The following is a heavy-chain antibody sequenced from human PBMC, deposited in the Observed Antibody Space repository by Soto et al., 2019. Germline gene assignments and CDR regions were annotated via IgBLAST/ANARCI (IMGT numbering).Heavy chain of an antibody. Sequence: ASVKVSCKASGYTFTGYYMHWVRKAPGQGLEGMGWINPNSGGTTYAQRFQGWVTMTRETSMSTAYLELSRLRSDDTAVYYCARGGSLVFGELSDYYYGMDVCGQGTSV. D-gene: IGHD3-16*02. CDR2: INPNSGGT. CDR3: ARGGSLVFGELSDYYYGMDV. J-gene: IGHJ6*02. V-gene: IGHV1-2*04. CDR1: GYTFTGYY.